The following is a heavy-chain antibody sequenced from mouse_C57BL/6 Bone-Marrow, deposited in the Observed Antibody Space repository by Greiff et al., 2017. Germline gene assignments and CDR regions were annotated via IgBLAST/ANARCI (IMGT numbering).Heavy chain of an antibody. CDR2: ISDGGSYT. D-gene: IGHD2-4*01. J-gene: IGHJ2*01. CDR3: ARVRLRRDFYY. V-gene: IGHV5-4*01. CDR1: GFTFSSYA. Sequence: EVQRVESGGGLVKPGGSLKLSCAASGFTFSSYAMSWVRQTPEKRLEWVATISDGGSYTYYPDNVKGRFTISRDNAKNNLYLQMSHLQSEDTAMYYCARVRLRRDFYYWGQGTTLTVSS.